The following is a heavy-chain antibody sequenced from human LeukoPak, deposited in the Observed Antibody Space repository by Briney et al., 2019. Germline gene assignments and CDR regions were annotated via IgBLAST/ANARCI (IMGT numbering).Heavy chain of an antibody. J-gene: IGHJ3*01. Sequence: PGGSLRLSCAASGFTFSAFSMNWVRQAPGKGLEWVSYISSSGMYIYYTDSVKGRFAVSRDNDKQLVYLEMTRLRVEDTAVYYCARDRGMATIDRGGAIDFWGQGTAVSVSS. V-gene: IGHV3-21*01. CDR1: GFTFSAFS. CDR3: ARDRGMATIDRGGAIDF. CDR2: ISSSGMYI. D-gene: IGHD5-24*01.